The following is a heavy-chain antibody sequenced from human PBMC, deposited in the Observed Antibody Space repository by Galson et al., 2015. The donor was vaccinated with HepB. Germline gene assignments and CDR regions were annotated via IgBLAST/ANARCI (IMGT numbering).Heavy chain of an antibody. Sequence: SLRLSCAASGFIFSSCAMHWVRQAPGKGLEWVAVIWYDGSSKHYADSVRGRFTISRDNSRNTLYLQMNNLRAEDTAVYYCVREKGEGGGDCLDYWGQGTLVTVSS. J-gene: IGHJ4*02. CDR3: VREKGEGGGDCLDY. CDR2: IWYDGSSK. CDR1: GFIFSSCA. D-gene: IGHD2-21*02. V-gene: IGHV3-33*01.